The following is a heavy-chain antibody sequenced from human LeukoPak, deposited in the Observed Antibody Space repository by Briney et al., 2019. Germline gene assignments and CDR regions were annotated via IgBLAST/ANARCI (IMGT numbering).Heavy chain of an antibody. V-gene: IGHV4-39*07. CDR2: INHSGST. J-gene: IGHJ3*02. D-gene: IGHD3-3*01. CDR3: ASWNLLEWLSPDAFDI. CDR1: GGSISSSSYY. Sequence: SETLSLTCTVSGGSISSSSYYWSWIRQPPGKGLEWIGEINHSGSTNYNPSLKSRVTISVDTSKNQFSLKLSSVTAADTAVYYCASWNLLEWLSPDAFDIWGQGTMITVSS.